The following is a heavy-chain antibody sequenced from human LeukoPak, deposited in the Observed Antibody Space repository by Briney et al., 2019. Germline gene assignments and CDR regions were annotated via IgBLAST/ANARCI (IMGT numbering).Heavy chain of an antibody. CDR3: GRGGSSGVDY. J-gene: IGHJ4*02. D-gene: IGHD2-15*01. Sequence: ASVKVSCKTSGYTFTRNAVHWVRQAPGQRLEWMGYIYTHNGDTKYSQKFQGRVTLTRDTSASTVYVELSSLTSEDTAVYCCGRGGSSGVDYWGQGTLVTVSS. V-gene: IGHV1-3*04. CDR1: GYTFTRNA. CDR2: IYTHNGDT.